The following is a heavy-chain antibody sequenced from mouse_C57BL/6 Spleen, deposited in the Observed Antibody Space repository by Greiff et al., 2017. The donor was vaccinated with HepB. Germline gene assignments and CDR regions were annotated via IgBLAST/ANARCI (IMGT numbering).Heavy chain of an antibody. Sequence: EVKLMESGGGLVKPGGSLKLSCAASGFTFSDYGMHWVRQAPEKGLEWVAYISSGSSTIYYADTVKGRFTISRDNAKNTLFLQMTSLRSEDTAMYYCAMGDYDYPWFAYWGQGTLVTVSA. CDR2: ISSGSSTI. V-gene: IGHV5-17*01. CDR3: AMGDYDYPWFAY. D-gene: IGHD2-4*01. CDR1: GFTFSDYG. J-gene: IGHJ3*01.